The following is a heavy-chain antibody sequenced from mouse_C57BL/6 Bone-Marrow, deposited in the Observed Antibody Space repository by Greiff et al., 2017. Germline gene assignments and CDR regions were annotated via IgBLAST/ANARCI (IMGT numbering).Heavy chain of an antibody. D-gene: IGHD1-1*01. Sequence: QVQLQQPGAELVKPGASVKLSCKASGYTFTSYWMHWVKQRPGQGLEWIGMIHPNSGSTNYNEKFKSKATLTVDKSSSTAYMQLSSLTSEDSAVYYCARSPPYYYGSDYAMDYWGQGTSVTVSS. CDR3: ARSPPYYYGSDYAMDY. CDR2: IHPNSGST. J-gene: IGHJ4*01. CDR1: GYTFTSYW. V-gene: IGHV1-64*01.